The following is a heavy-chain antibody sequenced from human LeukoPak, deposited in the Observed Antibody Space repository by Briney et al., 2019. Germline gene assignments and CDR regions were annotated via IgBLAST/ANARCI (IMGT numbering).Heavy chain of an antibody. CDR2: ISYDGSNK. Sequence: GGSLRLSCSASGFTFSSYAMHWVRQAPGKGLEWVAVISYDGSNKFHVGSVKDRFSISRDNSEHTLYLQMNSLRADDTAVYYCAKEGDSNYFDSWGQGTLVTVSS. V-gene: IGHV3-30*04. D-gene: IGHD3-10*01. J-gene: IGHJ4*02. CDR1: GFTFSSYA. CDR3: AKEGDSNYFDS.